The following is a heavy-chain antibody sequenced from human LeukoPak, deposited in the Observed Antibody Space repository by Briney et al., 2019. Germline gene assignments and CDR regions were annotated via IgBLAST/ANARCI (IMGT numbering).Heavy chain of an antibody. D-gene: IGHD3-3*01. J-gene: IGHJ5*02. V-gene: IGHV1-2*02. CDR1: GYTFTGYY. CDR2: INPNSGGT. Sequence: ASVKVSCKASGYTFTGYYMHWVRQAPGQGLEWMGWINPNSGGTNYAQKFQGRVTMTRDTSISTAYMELSRLRSEDTAVYYCARSAYYDFWSSLADWFDPWGQGTLVTVSS. CDR3: ARSAYYDFWSSLADWFDP.